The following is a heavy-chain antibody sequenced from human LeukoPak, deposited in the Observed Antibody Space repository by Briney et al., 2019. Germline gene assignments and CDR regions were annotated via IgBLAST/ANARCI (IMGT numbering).Heavy chain of an antibody. D-gene: IGHD6-13*01. Sequence: PGGSLRLSCAASGFTFSSYGMHWVRQAPGKGLEWVAVISYDGSNKYYADSVKGRFTISRDNSKNTLYLQMNSLRAEDTAVYYCAKNSGCSSSWYYFDYWGQGTLVTVSS. J-gene: IGHJ4*02. CDR3: AKNSGCSSSWYYFDY. CDR1: GFTFSSYG. CDR2: ISYDGSNK. V-gene: IGHV3-30*18.